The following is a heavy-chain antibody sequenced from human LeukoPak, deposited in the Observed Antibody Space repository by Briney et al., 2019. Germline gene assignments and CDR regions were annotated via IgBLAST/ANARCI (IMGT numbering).Heavy chain of an antibody. V-gene: IGHV3-30*18. Sequence: PGGSLRLSCAASGSTFSSYGMHWVRQAPGKGLEWVAVISYDGSNKYYADSVKGRFTISRDNSKNTLYLQMNSLRAEDTAVYYCAEDFPTYDFWSGYYDYWGQGTLVTVSS. CDR2: ISYDGSNK. J-gene: IGHJ4*02. CDR1: GSTFSSYG. D-gene: IGHD3-3*01. CDR3: AEDFPTYDFWSGYYDY.